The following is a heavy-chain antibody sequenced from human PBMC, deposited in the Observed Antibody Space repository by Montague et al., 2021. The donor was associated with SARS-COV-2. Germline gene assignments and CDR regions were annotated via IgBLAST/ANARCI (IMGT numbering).Heavy chain of an antibody. Sequence: SLRLSCAASGFTFSSYSMNWVRQAPGKGLEWVSSISSSSSYIYYADSVKGRFTISRDNAKNSLYLQMNSLRAEDTAVYYCARDTPTARGWDYGDYGDYWGQGTLVTVSS. V-gene: IGHV3-21*01. CDR1: GFTFSSYS. D-gene: IGHD4-17*01. CDR3: ARDTPTARGWDYGDYGDY. J-gene: IGHJ4*02. CDR2: ISSSSSYI.